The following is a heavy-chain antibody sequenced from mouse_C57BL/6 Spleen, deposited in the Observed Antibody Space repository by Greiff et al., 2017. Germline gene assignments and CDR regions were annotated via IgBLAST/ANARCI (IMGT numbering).Heavy chain of an antibody. CDR3: ASEGDGGYYFDY. CDR1: GYTFTDYY. J-gene: IGHJ2*01. D-gene: IGHD3-3*01. CDR2: INPYNGGT. V-gene: IGHV1-19*01. Sequence: VQLQQSGPVLVKPGASVKMSCKASGYTFTDYYMNWVKQSHGKSLEWIGVINPYNGGTSYNQKFKGKATLTVDKSSSTAYMELNSLTSEDSAVYYCASEGDGGYYFDYWGQGTTLTVSS.